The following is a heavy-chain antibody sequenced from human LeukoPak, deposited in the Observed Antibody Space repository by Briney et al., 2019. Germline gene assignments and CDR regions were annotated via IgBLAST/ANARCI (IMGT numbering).Heavy chain of an antibody. CDR3: ARGSGGYYYYMDV. Sequence: ASVKVSCKASGYSFTNDAMNWVRQTPGQGLEWMGWSNTNIGKPTYAQGFTGRFVFSLDASVSTAYLQIRRLKAEDTAVYYCARGSGGYYYYMDVWGKGTTVTVSS. V-gene: IGHV7-4-1*01. CDR2: SNTNIGKP. D-gene: IGHD1-26*01. CDR1: GYSFTNDA. J-gene: IGHJ6*03.